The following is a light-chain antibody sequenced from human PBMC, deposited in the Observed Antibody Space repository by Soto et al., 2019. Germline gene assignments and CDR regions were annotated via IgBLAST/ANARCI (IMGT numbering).Light chain of an antibody. J-gene: IGKJ1*01. CDR3: QQYGRATRT. CDR1: QPVXDNY. Sequence: IVLTQSPGILSLSPGERVTLSCRASQPVXDNYFAWYQQKPGQAPRLLXCGISTSATGIPDRLSGSGSGTDFTRTISRLEPEYCAVYYCQQYGRATRTFGQGTKVDIK. V-gene: IGKV3-20*01. CDR2: GIS.